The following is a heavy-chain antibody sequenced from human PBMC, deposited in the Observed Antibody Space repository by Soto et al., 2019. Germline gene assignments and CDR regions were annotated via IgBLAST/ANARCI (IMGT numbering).Heavy chain of an antibody. CDR1: GFTFTSFS. CDR2: ISAYNGDT. J-gene: IGHJ4*02. D-gene: IGHD6-13*01. V-gene: IGHV1-18*01. CDR3: ARDPEQQLTTFFDY. Sequence: QVQLVQSGAEVKKPGASVKVSCKASGFTFTSFSINWVRQAPGQGLEWLGWISAYNGDTNYAQKVQGRVTMTTDTSTRTAYMELRSLRSDDTAVYYCARDPEQQLTTFFDYWGQGTLVTVSS.